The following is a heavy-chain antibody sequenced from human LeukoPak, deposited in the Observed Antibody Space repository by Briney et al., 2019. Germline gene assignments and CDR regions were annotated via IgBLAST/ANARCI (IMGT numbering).Heavy chain of an antibody. Sequence: PGGSLRLSCAASGFTFSRFWMTWVRQAPGKGLEWVANIKEDGSEKYYVDSVEGRFTISRDNAKNTLYLQMDSLGAEDAAVYYCARDWLTTSMDVWGQGTTVTVSS. CDR3: ARDWLTTSMDV. J-gene: IGHJ6*02. D-gene: IGHD3-3*01. CDR2: IKEDGSEK. V-gene: IGHV3-7*01. CDR1: GFTFSRFW.